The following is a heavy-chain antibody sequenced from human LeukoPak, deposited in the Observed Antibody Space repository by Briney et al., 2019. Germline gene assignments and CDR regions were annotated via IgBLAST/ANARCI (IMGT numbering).Heavy chain of an antibody. CDR2: ISGNGGTT. D-gene: IGHD3-10*01. V-gene: IGHV3-64*01. J-gene: IGHJ4*02. Sequence: GGSLRLSCAASGFTFTNYAIHWVRQAPGKGLEYISTISGNGGTTYYANSVRGRFTISRDNSKNTVYLQMSSLRVDDMAVYYCARVAGSRGDDPPDYWGQGTLVTVSS. CDR3: ARVAGSRGDDPPDY. CDR1: GFTFTNYA.